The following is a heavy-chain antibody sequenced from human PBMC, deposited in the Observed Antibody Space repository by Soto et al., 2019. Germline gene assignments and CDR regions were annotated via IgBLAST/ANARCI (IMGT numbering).Heavy chain of an antibody. V-gene: IGHV1-69*02. J-gene: IGHJ2*01. Sequence: SVKVSCKASGGTFSSYTISWVRQAPGQGLEWMGRIIPILGIANYAQKFQGRVTITRDTSASTAYMELSSLRSEDTAVYYCARGGSLYWYFDLWGRGTLVTVSS. CDR3: ARGGSLYWYFDL. D-gene: IGHD1-26*01. CDR1: GGTFSSYT. CDR2: IIPILGIA.